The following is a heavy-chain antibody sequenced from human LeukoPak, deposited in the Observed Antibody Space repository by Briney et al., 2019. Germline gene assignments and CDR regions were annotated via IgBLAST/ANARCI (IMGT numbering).Heavy chain of an antibody. CDR3: ARELYRGLGNWFDP. Sequence: GGSLRLSCVASGFPLTFSTYNMQWVRQAPGKGLEWISYISNVGSTIYYADSVRGRFTISRDNAKNSLYLQMNGLRAEDTAVYYCARELYRGLGNWFDPWGQGTLVTVSS. CDR1: GFPLTFSTYN. CDR2: ISNVGSTI. V-gene: IGHV3-48*04. D-gene: IGHD3-10*01. J-gene: IGHJ5*02.